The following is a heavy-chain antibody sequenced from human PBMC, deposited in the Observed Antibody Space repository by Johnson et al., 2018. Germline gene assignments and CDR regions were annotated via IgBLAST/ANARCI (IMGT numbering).Heavy chain of an antibody. CDR2: ISSSSSYI. D-gene: IGHD4-17*01. V-gene: IGHV3-21*01. J-gene: IGHJ3*02. CDR3: ARDGGDGEGAFDI. Sequence: VQLVESGGGLVKXGGSLRLSCAASGFTFSSYSMNWVRQAPGKGLEWVSSISSSSSYIYYAASVKGRFTISRDNAKNSLYLQMNSLRAEDTAVYYCARDGGDGEGAFDIWGQGTMVTVSS. CDR1: GFTFSSYS.